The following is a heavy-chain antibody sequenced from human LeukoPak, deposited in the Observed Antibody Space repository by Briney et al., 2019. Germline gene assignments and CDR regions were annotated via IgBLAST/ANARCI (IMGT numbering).Heavy chain of an antibody. V-gene: IGHV3-53*01. J-gene: IGHJ4*02. CDR1: GFTVSSNY. Sequence: GGSLRLSCAASGFTVSSNYMSWVRQAPGKGLEWVSVIYSGGSTYYADSVKGRFTISRDNSKNTLYLQMNSLRAEDTAVYYCATTRSVLLWFGLRGWGQGTLVTVSS. CDR3: ATTRSVLLWFGLRG. CDR2: IYSGGST. D-gene: IGHD3-10*01.